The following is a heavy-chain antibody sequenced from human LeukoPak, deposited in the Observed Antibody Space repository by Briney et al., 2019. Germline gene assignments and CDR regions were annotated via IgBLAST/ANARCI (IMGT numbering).Heavy chain of an antibody. Sequence: ASVKVSCKASGYTFTSYGISWVRQAPGQGLEWMGWISAYNGNTNYAQKFQGRVTMTRNTSISTAYMELSSLRSEDTAVYYCARKPPRLITMVRGVIISDYWGQGTLVTVSS. D-gene: IGHD3-10*01. CDR1: GYTFTSYG. CDR3: ARKPPRLITMVRGVIISDY. CDR2: ISAYNGNT. J-gene: IGHJ4*02. V-gene: IGHV1-18*01.